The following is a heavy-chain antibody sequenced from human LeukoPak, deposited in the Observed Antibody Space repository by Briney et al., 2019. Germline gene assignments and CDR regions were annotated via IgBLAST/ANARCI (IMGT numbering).Heavy chain of an antibody. Sequence: PGGSLRLSCAASGFTVSSNYMSWVRQAPGKGLEWVSVIYSGGSTYYADSVKGRFTISRDNSKNTLYLQMGSLRPEDMAVYYCARGGETTGNSDYWGQGTLVTVSS. D-gene: IGHD4-23*01. V-gene: IGHV3-53*05. J-gene: IGHJ4*02. CDR2: IYSGGST. CDR1: GFTVSSNY. CDR3: ARGGETTGNSDY.